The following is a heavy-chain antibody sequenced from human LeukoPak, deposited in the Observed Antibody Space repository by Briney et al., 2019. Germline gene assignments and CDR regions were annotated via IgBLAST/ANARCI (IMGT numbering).Heavy chain of an antibody. CDR2: ISSSGSTI. D-gene: IGHD5-12*01. CDR1: GFTFSSYE. Sequence: GGSLRLSCAASGFTFSSYEMNWVRQAPGEGLEWVSYISSSGSTIYYADSVKGRFTISRDNAKNSLYLQMNSLRAEDTAVYYCASEDIVATRIPFDYWGQGTLVTVSS. CDR3: ASEDIVATRIPFDY. J-gene: IGHJ4*02. V-gene: IGHV3-48*03.